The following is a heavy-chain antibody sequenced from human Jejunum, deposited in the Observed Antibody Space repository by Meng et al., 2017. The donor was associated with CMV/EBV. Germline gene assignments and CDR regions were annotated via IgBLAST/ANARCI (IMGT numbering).Heavy chain of an antibody. J-gene: IGHJ6*02. D-gene: IGHD3-10*01. V-gene: IGHV3-43D*03. CDR3: TKGRFSGGIDV. Sequence: CAAAGFKFDEHAMHWDRQVPGEGLKWMAVINRCGDKSYYGDSVKGRFTISRDNSEKTLFLQMTSLKLDDTALYYCTKGRFSGGIDVWGQGTTVTVSS. CDR2: INRCGDKS. CDR1: GFKFDEHA.